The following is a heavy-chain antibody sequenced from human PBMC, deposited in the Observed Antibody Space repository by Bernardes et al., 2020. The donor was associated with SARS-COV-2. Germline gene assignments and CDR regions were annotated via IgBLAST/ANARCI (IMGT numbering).Heavy chain of an antibody. CDR3: ARDRGPNNGDYTLDL. CDR1: GGSFSSYA. D-gene: IGHD4-17*01. J-gene: IGHJ5*02. CDR2: IIPTSGIA. V-gene: IGHV1-69*13. Sequence: SVKVSCKASGGSFSSYAINWVRQAPGQGLEWLGRIIPTSGIAKYAQNFQGRVTINADASTSTAYMEVSSLRYEDTATYFCARDRGPNNGDYTLDLWGQGTLVTVSS.